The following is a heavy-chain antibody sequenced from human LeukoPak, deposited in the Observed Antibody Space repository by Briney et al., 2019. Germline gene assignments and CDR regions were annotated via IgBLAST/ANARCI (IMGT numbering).Heavy chain of an antibody. CDR2: ISSSGSTI. J-gene: IGHJ4*02. CDR1: GFTFSNYE. V-gene: IGHV3-48*03. CDR3: ARGPSGYHNT. D-gene: IGHD5-12*01. Sequence: GGSLRLSCAASGFTFSNYEMNWVRQAPGKGLEWVSYISSSGSTIYYADSVKGRFTISRDNSKNTLYLQMNSLRAEDTAVYYCARGPSGYHNTGGQGTLVTVSS.